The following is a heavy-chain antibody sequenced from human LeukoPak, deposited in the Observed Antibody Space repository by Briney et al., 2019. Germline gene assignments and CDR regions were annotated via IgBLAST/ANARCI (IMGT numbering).Heavy chain of an antibody. V-gene: IGHV4-61*02. CDR3: ARDLIGAFDI. CDR2: IYTSGST. CDR1: GGSISSGSYY. Sequence: SETLSLTSTVSGGSISSGSYYWSWIRQPAGKGLEWIGRIYTSGSTNYNPSLKSRVTISVDTSKNQFSLKLSSVTAADTAVYYCARDLIGAFDIWGQGTMVTVSS. J-gene: IGHJ3*02. D-gene: IGHD3-22*01.